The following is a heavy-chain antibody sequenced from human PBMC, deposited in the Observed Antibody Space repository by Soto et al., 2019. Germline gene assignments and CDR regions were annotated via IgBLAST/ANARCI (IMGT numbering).Heavy chain of an antibody. D-gene: IGHD2-2*01. J-gene: IGHJ5*02. CDR1: GYMFVTYG. V-gene: IGHV1-18*01. CDR3: ARVVPGAEAWFGP. CDR2: ISAYNGNT. Sequence: GPVPVSSKASGYMFVTYGINWVRQPPGQGLEWMGWISAYNGNTNYAQKFQGRVSMTTDTSTTTAYMELRSRRSDDTAVYYCARVVPGAEAWFGPWGQGTLVTVSS.